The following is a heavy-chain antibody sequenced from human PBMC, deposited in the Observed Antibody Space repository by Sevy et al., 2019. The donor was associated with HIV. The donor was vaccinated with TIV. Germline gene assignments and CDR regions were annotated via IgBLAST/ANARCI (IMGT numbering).Heavy chain of an antibody. D-gene: IGHD2-2*01. CDR2: LSYDERKK. Sequence: GGSLRLSCAASGYIFSSYGIHWVRQAPGKGLEWVAFLSYDERKKYYTDSVKGRLTISGDSSKNTFYLQMNNLRADETALYYCAKDRDVLLVPSTMRDEYPGYGMDVWGQGTTVTVSS. CDR3: AKDRDVLLVPSTMRDEYPGYGMDV. CDR1: GYIFSSYG. V-gene: IGHV3-30*18. J-gene: IGHJ6*02.